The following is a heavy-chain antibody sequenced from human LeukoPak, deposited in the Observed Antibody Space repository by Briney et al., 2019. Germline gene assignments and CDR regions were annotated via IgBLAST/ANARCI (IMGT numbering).Heavy chain of an antibody. D-gene: IGHD2-15*01. Sequence: SETLSLTCSVSGYSISSGYYWGWIRQPPGQGLEWIGSIFQSGNTYYNPSLKSRVTISVDTSKNQFSLRLTSVTAADTAVYFCARDNRPYCSDGTCSSNWFDPWGQGTLVIVSS. CDR2: IFQSGNT. V-gene: IGHV4-38-2*02. CDR3: ARDNRPYCSDGTCSSNWFDP. CDR1: GYSISSGYY. J-gene: IGHJ5*02.